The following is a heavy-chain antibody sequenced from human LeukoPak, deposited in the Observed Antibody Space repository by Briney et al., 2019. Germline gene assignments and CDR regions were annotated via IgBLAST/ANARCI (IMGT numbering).Heavy chain of an antibody. Sequence: GGSLRLSCAASGFTFSSYWMHWVRQAPGKGLEWVANINQDGSEKYYVASVKGRFTISRDNSKNTLYLQMNSLRAEDTAVYYCAKGVIRGVISWFDPWGQGTLVTVSS. V-gene: IGHV3-7*01. CDR2: INQDGSEK. CDR3: AKGVIRGVISWFDP. D-gene: IGHD3-10*01. CDR1: GFTFSSYW. J-gene: IGHJ5*02.